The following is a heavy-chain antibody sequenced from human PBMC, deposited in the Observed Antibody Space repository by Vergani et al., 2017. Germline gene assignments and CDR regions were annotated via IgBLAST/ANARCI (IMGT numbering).Heavy chain of an antibody. D-gene: IGHD1-7*01. J-gene: IGHJ4*02. CDR1: GFSFSDHY. CDR2: ISGSGGST. V-gene: IGHV3-23*04. CDR3: AKQGLITGTTWSGY. Sequence: VQLVESGGGLVKPGGSLRLSCAASGFSFSDHYMTWIRQAPGKGLEWVSAISGSGGSTYYADSVKGRFTISRDNSKNTLYLQMNSLRAEDTAVYYCAKQGLITGTTWSGYWGQGTLVTVSS.